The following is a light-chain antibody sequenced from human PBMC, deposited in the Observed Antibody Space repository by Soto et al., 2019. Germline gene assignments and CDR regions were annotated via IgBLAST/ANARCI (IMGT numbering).Light chain of an antibody. J-gene: IGKJ3*01. CDR2: KAS. V-gene: IGKV1-5*03. Sequence: DIQMTQSPSTLSASVGDRVTITCRASQFMSVWLAWYQQKPGTAPKLLIYKASSLESGVPTRFSGSGSGTEFTLTISSLQPDDSATYYCQQYNSFPLTFGPGTKVEIK. CDR3: QQYNSFPLT. CDR1: QFMSVW.